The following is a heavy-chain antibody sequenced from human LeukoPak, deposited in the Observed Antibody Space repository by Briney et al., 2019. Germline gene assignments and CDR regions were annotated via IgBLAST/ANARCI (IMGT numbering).Heavy chain of an antibody. Sequence: GGSLRLSCAASRFTFDDYAMHWVRQAPGKGLEWVSGISWNSGSIGYADSVKGRFTISRDNAKNSLYLQMNSLRAEDMALYYCAKGKGYTLDYWGQGTLVTVSS. CDR3: AKGKGYTLDY. CDR2: ISWNSGSI. J-gene: IGHJ4*02. CDR1: RFTFDDYA. D-gene: IGHD6-13*01. V-gene: IGHV3-9*03.